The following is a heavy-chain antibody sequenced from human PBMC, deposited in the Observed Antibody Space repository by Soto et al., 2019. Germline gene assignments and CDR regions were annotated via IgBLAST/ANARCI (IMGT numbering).Heavy chain of an antibody. D-gene: IGHD3-16*01. CDR3: GRVPAPDGGH. CDR2: IHSAGST. V-gene: IGHV3-66*01. Sequence: GGSLRLSCAASNFIVSSNFMTWVRQAPGKGLEWVSVIHSAGSTYHADSLQGRFFMSRDNSKNMVYLQMNRLRVEDTAVHYCGRVPAPDGGHWGQGTLVTVSS. CDR1: NFIVSSNF. J-gene: IGHJ4*02.